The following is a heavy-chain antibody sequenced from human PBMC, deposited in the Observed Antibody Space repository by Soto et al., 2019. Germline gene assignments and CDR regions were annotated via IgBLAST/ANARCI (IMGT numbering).Heavy chain of an antibody. CDR3: AKGDRIAAAGHFDY. CDR1: GFTFSSYG. D-gene: IGHD6-13*01. J-gene: IGHJ4*02. V-gene: IGHV3-30*18. Sequence: QVQLVESGGGVVQPGRSLRLSCAASGFTFSSYGMHWVRQAPGKGLEWVSVISHDGSNKYYADPVKGRFTISRDNSKNTLYLQMNSLRAEDTAVYYCAKGDRIAAAGHFDYWGQGTLVTVSS. CDR2: ISHDGSNK.